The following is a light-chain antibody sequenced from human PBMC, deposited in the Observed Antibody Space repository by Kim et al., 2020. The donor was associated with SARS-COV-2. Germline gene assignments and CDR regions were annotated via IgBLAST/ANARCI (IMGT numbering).Light chain of an antibody. CDR3: QKYNSAPFT. V-gene: IGKV1-27*01. J-gene: IGKJ3*01. CDR1: QGISNY. CDR2: AAS. Sequence: ASVGYRVTIPGRASQGISNYLALYQQKPGKVPKLLIYAASFLRSGVPSRFRGSGSGTDFTLTISSLQPEDVATYYCQKYNSAPFTFGSGTTVDIK.